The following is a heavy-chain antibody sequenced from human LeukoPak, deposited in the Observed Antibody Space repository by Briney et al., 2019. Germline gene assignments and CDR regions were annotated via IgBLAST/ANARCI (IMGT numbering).Heavy chain of an antibody. D-gene: IGHD3-22*01. J-gene: IGHJ4*02. Sequence: GGSLRLSCAASGFTFSHYWMSWVRQAPGKGLEWVANIRQDGSEKYYVDSVKGRFTISRDNAKNSLYLQMNSLRVEDTAIYYCAGDSSGYYWAYWGLGTPVTVSS. CDR1: GFTFSHYW. CDR2: IRQDGSEK. CDR3: AGDSSGYYWAY. V-gene: IGHV3-7*01.